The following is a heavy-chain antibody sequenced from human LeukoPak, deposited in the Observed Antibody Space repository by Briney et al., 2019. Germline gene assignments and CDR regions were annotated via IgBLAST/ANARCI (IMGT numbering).Heavy chain of an antibody. D-gene: IGHD3-16*01. CDR1: GFTFSSAS. V-gene: IGHV3-7*01. J-gene: IGHJ4*02. CDR3: ADLGSRD. CDR2: IKDDGSDK. Sequence: GGSLRLSCAASGFTFSSASVTWVRQAPGKGLEWVATIKDDGSDKYYVDSVKGRFTISRDNAKKSLWLQMNSLRVEDTAMYYCADLGSRDWGQGTLVTVSS.